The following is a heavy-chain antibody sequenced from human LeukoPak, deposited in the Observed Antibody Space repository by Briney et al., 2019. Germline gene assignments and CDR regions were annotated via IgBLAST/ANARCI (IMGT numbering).Heavy chain of an antibody. Sequence: GGSLRLSCAASGFTFSTYSMNWVRQAPGKGLEWVSSISSGSTYTYYADSVKGRFTISRDNAKNSLYLQMNSLRAEDTAVYYCAKDVDIAVALGVSFDDWGQGTLVIVSS. V-gene: IGHV3-21*01. J-gene: IGHJ4*02. CDR2: ISSGSTYT. CDR3: AKDVDIAVALGVSFDD. CDR1: GFTFSTYS. D-gene: IGHD6-19*01.